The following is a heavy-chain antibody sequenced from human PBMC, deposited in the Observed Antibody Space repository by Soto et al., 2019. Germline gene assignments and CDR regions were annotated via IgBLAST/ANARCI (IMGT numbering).Heavy chain of an antibody. CDR1: GGSLSSYP. J-gene: IGHJ6*03. V-gene: IGHV1-69*02. CDR3: ARPPGGHDAGGNHMAV. D-gene: IGHD2-8*02. CDR2: IIPIVGLT. Sequence: QVQLLQSGSEVKKPGSSVKVSCRASGGSLSSYPVTWVRQAPGQGLEWMGRIIPIVGLTNYAQKFQGRVTITADKSKSTAYMELSSLRSDDTAVYYCARPPGGHDAGGNHMAVWGKGTTVIVSS.